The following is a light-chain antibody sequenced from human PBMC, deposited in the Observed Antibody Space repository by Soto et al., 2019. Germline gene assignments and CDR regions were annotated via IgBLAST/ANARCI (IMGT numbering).Light chain of an antibody. CDR3: TSYTTIGTLDL. V-gene: IGLV1-40*01. J-gene: IGLJ1*01. CDR1: SSNIGAGYD. CDR2: GNS. Sequence: QSVLTQPPSVSGAPGQRVTISCTGSSSNIGAGYDVHWYQQLPGTAPKLLIYGNSNRPSGVPDRFSGSKSGTSASLAITGLQAEDEADYYCTSYTTIGTLDLFGTGTKVTVL.